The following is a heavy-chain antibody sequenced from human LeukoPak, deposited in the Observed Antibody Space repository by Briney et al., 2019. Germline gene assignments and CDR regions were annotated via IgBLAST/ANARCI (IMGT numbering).Heavy chain of an antibody. D-gene: IGHD2-2*01. J-gene: IGHJ4*02. V-gene: IGHV1-69*06. Sequence: ASVKVSCKASGGTFSSYAISWVRQAPGQGLEWMGGIIPIFGTANYAQKFQGRVTITADKSTSTAYMELSSLRSEDTAVYYCAGFIVVVPAFTQPRKDYFDYWGQGTLVTVSS. CDR2: IIPIFGTA. CDR1: GGTFSSYA. CDR3: AGFIVVVPAFTQPRKDYFDY.